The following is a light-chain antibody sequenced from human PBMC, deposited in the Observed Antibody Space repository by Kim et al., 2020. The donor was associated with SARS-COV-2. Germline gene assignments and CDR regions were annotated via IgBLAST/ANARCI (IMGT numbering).Light chain of an antibody. J-gene: IGLJ2*01. CDR1: SSNIGQNY. CDR2: DNN. V-gene: IGLV1-51*01. CDR3: GTWDSSLNGLV. Sequence: QSVLTQPPSVSAAPGQKVTISCSGSSSNIGQNYVSWNQQFPGTAPKLLIYDNNKRHSGIPDRFSGSKSGTSATLGITGLQTGDEADYYCGTWDSSLNGLVFGGGTQLTVL.